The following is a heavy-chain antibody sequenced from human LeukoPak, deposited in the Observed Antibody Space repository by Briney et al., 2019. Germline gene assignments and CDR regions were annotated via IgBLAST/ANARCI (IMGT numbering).Heavy chain of an antibody. CDR1: GFTFSSYS. V-gene: IGHV3-48*04. D-gene: IGHD6-19*01. Sequence: GGSLRLSCAASGFTFSSYSMNWVRQAPGKGLEWVSYISSSGSTIYYADSVKGRFTISRDNAKNSLYLQMNSLRAEDTAVYYCARIAVAGLRFDPWGQGTLVTVSS. CDR3: ARIAVAGLRFDP. J-gene: IGHJ5*02. CDR2: ISSSGSTI.